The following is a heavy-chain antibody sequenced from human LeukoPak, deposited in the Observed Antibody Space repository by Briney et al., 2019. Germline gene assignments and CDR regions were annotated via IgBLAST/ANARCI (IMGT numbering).Heavy chain of an antibody. V-gene: IGHV1-46*01. Sequence: GASVKASCKASGYTFTSYYMHWVRQAPGQGLEWMGIINPSGGSTSYAQKFQGRVTMTRDMSTSTVYMELSSLRSEDTAVYYCARVGYYGSGSPNYYYYYYMDVWGKGTTVTVSS. D-gene: IGHD3-10*01. J-gene: IGHJ6*03. CDR3: ARVGYYGSGSPNYYYYYYMDV. CDR1: GYTFTSYY. CDR2: INPSGGST.